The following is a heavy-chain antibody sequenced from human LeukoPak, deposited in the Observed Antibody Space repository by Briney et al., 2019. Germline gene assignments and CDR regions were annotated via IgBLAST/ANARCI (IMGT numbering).Heavy chain of an antibody. Sequence: GGSLRLSSAASGFTFSSYEMNWVRQAPGKGLEWVSYISSSGSTIYYADCVKGRFTISRDNAKNSLYLQMNSLRAEDTAVYYCARMFDWNTGLDYWGQGTLVTVSS. CDR3: ARMFDWNTGLDY. J-gene: IGHJ4*02. V-gene: IGHV3-48*03. D-gene: IGHD1/OR15-1a*01. CDR2: ISSSGSTI. CDR1: GFTFSSYE.